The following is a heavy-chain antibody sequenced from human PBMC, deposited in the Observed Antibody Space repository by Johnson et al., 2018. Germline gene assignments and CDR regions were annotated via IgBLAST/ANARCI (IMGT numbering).Heavy chain of an antibody. V-gene: IGHV4-61*02. Sequence: QVQLQESGPRLVKPSQTLSLTCTVSGGSIGSGSYHWSWVRQPAGKGLEWIGRIYTTGSTNYNPSLQSRVTISSDTSKNPFSLNLTSVPAADTAVYYCARDGDSSSWFYYMAVWGKGTTVTVSS. J-gene: IGHJ6*03. CDR3: ARDGDSSSWFYYMAV. CDR2: IYTTGST. CDR1: GGSIGSGSYH. D-gene: IGHD6-13*01.